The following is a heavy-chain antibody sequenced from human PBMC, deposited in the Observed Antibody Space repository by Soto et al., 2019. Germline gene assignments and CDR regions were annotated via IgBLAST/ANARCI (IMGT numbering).Heavy chain of an antibody. CDR3: ASGDSSSSGDYYYYGMDV. CDR1: GYTFTGYY. CDR2: INPNSGGT. Sequence: GASVKVSCKASGYTFTGYYMHWVRQAPGQGLEWMGWINPNSGGTNYAQKFQGRVTMTRDTPISTAYMELSRLRSDDTAVYYCASGDSSSSGDYYYYGMDVWGQGTTVTVSS. D-gene: IGHD6-6*01. J-gene: IGHJ6*02. V-gene: IGHV1-2*02.